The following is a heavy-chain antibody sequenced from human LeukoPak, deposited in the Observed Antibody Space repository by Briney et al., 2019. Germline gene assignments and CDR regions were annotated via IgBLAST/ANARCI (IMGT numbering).Heavy chain of an antibody. CDR3: ARVIVGATSGDY. V-gene: IGHV1-18*01. CDR2: IIVYNGNT. D-gene: IGHD1-26*01. J-gene: IGHJ4*02. Sequence: ASVKVSCKASGYTFTNYGVSWVRQAPGQGLEWMGWIIVYNGNTNYAQKLQGRVTMTTDTSTGTAYMELRSLSSDDTAVYYCARVIVGATSGDYWGQGTLVTVSS. CDR1: GYTFTNYG.